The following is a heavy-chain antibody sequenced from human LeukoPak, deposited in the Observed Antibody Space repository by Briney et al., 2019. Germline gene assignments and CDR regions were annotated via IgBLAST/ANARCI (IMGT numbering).Heavy chain of an antibody. CDR2: ISSSSSTI. D-gene: IGHD1-26*01. CDR1: GFTFSSYS. J-gene: IGHJ4*02. CDR3: ARDLGLRVYWGDDY. Sequence: GGSLRLSCAASGFTFSSYSMNWVRQAPGKGLEWVSYISSSSSTIYYADSVKGRFTISRDNAKNSLYLQMNSLRAEDTAVYYCARDLGLRVYWGDDYWGQGTLVTVSS. V-gene: IGHV3-48*04.